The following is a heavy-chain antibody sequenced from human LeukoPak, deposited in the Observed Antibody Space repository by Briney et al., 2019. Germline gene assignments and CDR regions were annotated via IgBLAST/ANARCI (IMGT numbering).Heavy chain of an antibody. Sequence: SETLSLTCIVAGGSISSSSYYWGWIRQPPGKGLEWIGSIYYSGSTYYNPSLKSRVTISVDTSKNQFSLKLSSVTAADTAVYYCARRGAAAGSYYFDYWGQGTLVTVSS. CDR2: IYYSGST. V-gene: IGHV4-39*01. CDR1: GGSISSSSYY. D-gene: IGHD6-13*01. J-gene: IGHJ4*02. CDR3: ARRGAAAGSYYFDY.